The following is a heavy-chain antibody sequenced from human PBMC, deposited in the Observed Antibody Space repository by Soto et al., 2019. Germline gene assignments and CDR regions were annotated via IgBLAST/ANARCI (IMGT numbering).Heavy chain of an antibody. CDR3: ARRPQTYYQGYQRWFDP. Sequence: SETLSLTCTVSGGSISSSSYYWGWIRQPPGKGLEWIGSIYYSGSTYYNPSLKSRVTISVDTSKNQFSLKLSSVTAADAAVYYCARRPQTYYQGYQRWFDPWGQGTLVTVSS. CDR1: GGSISSSSYY. D-gene: IGHD6-25*01. V-gene: IGHV4-39*01. CDR2: IYYSGST. J-gene: IGHJ5*02.